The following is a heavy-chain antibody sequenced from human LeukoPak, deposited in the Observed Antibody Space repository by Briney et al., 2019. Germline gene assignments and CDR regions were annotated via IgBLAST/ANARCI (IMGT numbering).Heavy chain of an antibody. J-gene: IGHJ4*02. D-gene: IGHD3-22*01. CDR1: GGSISDRSYY. Sequence: SETLSLTCGVSGGSISDRSYYWVWIRQPPGKGLEWIGYIYYSGSTYYNPSLKSRVTISVDTSKNQFSLKLRSVTAADTAVYYCTRDVPRSSGYPDNWGQGTLVTVSS. CDR3: TRDVPRSSGYPDN. CDR2: IYYSGST. V-gene: IGHV4-31*11.